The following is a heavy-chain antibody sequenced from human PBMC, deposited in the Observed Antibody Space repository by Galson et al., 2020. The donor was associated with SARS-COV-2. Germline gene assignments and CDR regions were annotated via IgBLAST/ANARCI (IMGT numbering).Heavy chain of an antibody. CDR3: ARDLPSLFGSGSYSYYYGMDV. V-gene: IGHV1-18*01. CDR1: GYTFTSYG. Sequence: ASVKVSCKASGYTFTSYGISWVRQAPGQGLEWMGWISAYNGNTNYAQKLQGRVTMTTDTSTSTAYMELRSLRSDDTAVYYCARDLPSLFGSGSYSYYYGMDVWGQGTTVTVSS. J-gene: IGHJ6*02. CDR2: ISAYNGNT. D-gene: IGHD3-10*01.